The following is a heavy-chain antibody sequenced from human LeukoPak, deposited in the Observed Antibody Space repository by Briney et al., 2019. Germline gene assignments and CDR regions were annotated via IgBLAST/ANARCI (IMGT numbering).Heavy chain of an antibody. J-gene: IGHJ4*02. D-gene: IGHD3-9*01. CDR3: ARDGPYYDVLTGYPPFDY. Sequence: GGSLRLSCAASGFTVSSNYMSWVRQAPGKGLEWVAVISYDRSNKYYAESVKGRFTISRDSSKNTLYLQMNSLRAEDTAVYYCARDGPYYDVLTGYPPFDYWGQGTLVTVSS. CDR2: ISYDRSNK. CDR1: GFTVSSNY. V-gene: IGHV3-30-3*01.